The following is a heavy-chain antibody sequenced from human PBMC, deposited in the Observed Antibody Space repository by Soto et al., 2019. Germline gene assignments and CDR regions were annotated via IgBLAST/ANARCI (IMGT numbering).Heavy chain of an antibody. Sequence: PSETLSLTCTVSGGSISSSSYYWGWIRQPPGKGLEWIGSIYYSGSTYYNPPLKSRVTVSVDTSKNQFSLKLSSVTAADTAVYYCARRRVPAALFDPWGQGTLVTVSS. V-gene: IGHV4-39*01. CDR1: GGSISSSSYY. D-gene: IGHD2-2*01. CDR3: ARRRVPAALFDP. CDR2: IYYSGST. J-gene: IGHJ5*02.